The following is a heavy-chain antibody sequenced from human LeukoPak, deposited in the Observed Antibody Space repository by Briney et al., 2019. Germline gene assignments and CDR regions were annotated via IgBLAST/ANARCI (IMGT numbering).Heavy chain of an antibody. V-gene: IGHV5-51*01. J-gene: IGHJ6*02. CDR2: IFPRDSDA. D-gene: IGHD3-10*01. CDR3: VRSLPGTLLRGYGMDV. Sequence: GESLKISCKTSGYTFTSYWIGWVRQTPGKGLECMGVIFPRDSDARYSPSFQGQVTMSADKSTNTAYLHWGSLKASDTALYYCVRSLPGTLLRGYGMDVWGPGNPGHRLL. CDR1: GYTFTSYW.